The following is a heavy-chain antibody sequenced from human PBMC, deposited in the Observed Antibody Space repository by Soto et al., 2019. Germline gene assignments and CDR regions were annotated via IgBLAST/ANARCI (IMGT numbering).Heavy chain of an antibody. CDR3: AKATATGGGAFDI. CDR2: ILVGGST. CDR1: GFICSSYD. V-gene: IGHV3-23*01. Sequence: GGSLRLSCAASGFICSSYDMSWVRQAPGKGLEWVSTILVGGSTHYEDSVKGRFTISRDRSKNTLYLQMNSLTAGDTAVYYCAKATATGGGAFDICGKGTMVTVS. J-gene: IGHJ3*02. D-gene: IGHD2-8*02.